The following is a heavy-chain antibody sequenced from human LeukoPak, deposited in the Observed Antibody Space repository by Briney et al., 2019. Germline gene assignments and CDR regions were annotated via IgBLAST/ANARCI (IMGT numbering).Heavy chain of an antibody. CDR1: GFTFDDYA. CDR3: ARDTFGGDAF. V-gene: IGHV3-43*02. Sequence: PGGSLRLSCAASGFTFDDYAMHWVRQAPGKGLEWVSLISGDGGSTYYADSVKGRFTISRDNSKNSLYLQMSSLRAEDTAVYYCARDTFGGDAFWGQGTLVTVSS. CDR2: ISGDGGST. D-gene: IGHD3-10*01. J-gene: IGHJ4*02.